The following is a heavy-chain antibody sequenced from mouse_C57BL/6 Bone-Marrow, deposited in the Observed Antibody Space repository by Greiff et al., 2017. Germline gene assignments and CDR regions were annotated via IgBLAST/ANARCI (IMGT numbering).Heavy chain of an antibody. V-gene: IGHV5-4*01. CDR1: GFTFSSYA. CDR2: ISDGGSYT. Sequence: EVKLVESGGGLVKPGGSLKLSCAASGFTFSSYAMSWVRQTPEKRLEWVATISDGGSYTYYPDNVKGRFTISRDNAKNNLYLQMSHLKSEDTAMYYCARENYGSSYYFDYWGQGTTLTVSS. D-gene: IGHD1-1*01. J-gene: IGHJ2*01. CDR3: ARENYGSSYYFDY.